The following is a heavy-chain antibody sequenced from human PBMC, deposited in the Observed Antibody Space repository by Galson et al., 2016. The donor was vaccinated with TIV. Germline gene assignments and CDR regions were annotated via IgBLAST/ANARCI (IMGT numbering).Heavy chain of an antibody. D-gene: IGHD6-25*01. J-gene: IGHJ4*02. CDR1: GYNFASYW. V-gene: IGHV5-51*01. CDR3: ARHSASAFPSHFDV. Sequence: QSGAEVKKAGESLKISCKGSGYNFASYWIGWVRQMPGKGLEWMGVTYPGNSETRYSPPFHGQVTISADKSIGTAFLQVGSLKASDTAVYYCARHSASAFPSHFDVWGQGTLVTVSS. CDR2: TYPGNSET.